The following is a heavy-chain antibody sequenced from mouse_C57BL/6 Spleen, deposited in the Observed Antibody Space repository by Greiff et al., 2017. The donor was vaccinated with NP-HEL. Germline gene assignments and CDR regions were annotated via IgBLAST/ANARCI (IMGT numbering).Heavy chain of an antibody. Sequence: QVQLQQSGAELVKPGASVKMSCKASGYTFTSYWITWVKQRPGQGLEWIGDIYPGSGSTNYNEKFKSKATLTVDTSSSTAYMQLSSLTSEDSAVYYCARYSNYSYAMDYWGQGTSVTVSS. J-gene: IGHJ4*01. CDR2: IYPGSGST. D-gene: IGHD2-5*01. CDR3: ARYSNYSYAMDY. CDR1: GYTFTSYW. V-gene: IGHV1-55*01.